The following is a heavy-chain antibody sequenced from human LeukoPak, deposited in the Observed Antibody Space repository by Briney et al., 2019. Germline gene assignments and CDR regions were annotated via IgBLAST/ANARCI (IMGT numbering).Heavy chain of an antibody. CDR2: IRYDGSNK. V-gene: IGHV3-30*02. J-gene: IGHJ4*02. Sequence: GGSLRLPCAASGFTFSSYGMHWVRLAPGKGLEWVAFIRYDGSNKYYADPVKGRFTISRDNSKNTLYLQMNSLRAEDTAVYYCAKDSLRGYSGYGPDYWGQGTLVTVSS. D-gene: IGHD5-12*01. CDR1: GFTFSSYG. CDR3: AKDSLRGYSGYGPDY.